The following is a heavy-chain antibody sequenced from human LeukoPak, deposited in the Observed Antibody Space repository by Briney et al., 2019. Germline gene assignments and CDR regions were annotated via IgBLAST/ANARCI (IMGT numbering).Heavy chain of an antibody. D-gene: IGHD1-26*01. V-gene: IGHV4-61*02. Sequence: SKTLSLTCTVSGGSISSGSYYWSWIRQPAGKGLEWIGRIYTSGSTNYNPSLKSRVTISVDTSKNQFSLKLSSVTAADTAVYYCARAIVGASYYFDYWGQGTLVTVSS. J-gene: IGHJ4*02. CDR3: ARAIVGASYYFDY. CDR1: GGSISSGSYY. CDR2: IYTSGST.